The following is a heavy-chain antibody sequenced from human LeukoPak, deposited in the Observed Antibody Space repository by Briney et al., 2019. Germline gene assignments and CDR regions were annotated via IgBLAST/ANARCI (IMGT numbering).Heavy chain of an antibody. Sequence: GGYLRLSCVASGFPFSSHSLSWVRQAPGKGLEWVSSISSSSSYIYYADSVKGRFTISRDNDKNSLYLQMNSLRAEDTAVYYCARVPYCSGGSCYGDAFDIWGQGTMVTVSS. CDR1: GFPFSSHS. V-gene: IGHV3-21*01. J-gene: IGHJ3*02. D-gene: IGHD2-15*01. CDR3: ARVPYCSGGSCYGDAFDI. CDR2: ISSSSSYI.